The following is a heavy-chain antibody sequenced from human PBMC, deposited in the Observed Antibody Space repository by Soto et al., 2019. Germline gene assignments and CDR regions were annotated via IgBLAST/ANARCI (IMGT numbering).Heavy chain of an antibody. J-gene: IGHJ6*02. D-gene: IGHD5-18*01. CDR2: IIPIFGTA. CDR3: ARERTGIQLWSWDYYYGMDV. CDR1: GGTFSSYA. V-gene: IGHV1-69*01. Sequence: QVQLVQSGAEVKKPGSSVKVSCKASGGTFSSYAISWVRQAPGQGLEWMGGIIPIFGTANYAQKLQVRVTITADESTSTAYMELSSLRSEYTAVYYCARERTGIQLWSWDYYYGMDVWGQGTTVTVSS.